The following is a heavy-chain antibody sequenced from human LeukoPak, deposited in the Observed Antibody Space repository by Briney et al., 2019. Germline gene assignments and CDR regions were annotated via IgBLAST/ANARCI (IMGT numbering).Heavy chain of an antibody. CDR1: GYTFTSYD. J-gene: IGHJ4*02. Sequence: ASVKVSCKASGYTFTSYDINWVRQATGQGLEWMGWMNPNSGNTGYAQKFQGRVTMTRNTSISTAYMELSSLRSEDTAVYYCARGGYYDYVWGSYRYNFGDYWGQGTLVTVSS. CDR2: MNPNSGNT. D-gene: IGHD3-16*02. CDR3: ARGGYYDYVWGSYRYNFGDY. V-gene: IGHV1-8*01.